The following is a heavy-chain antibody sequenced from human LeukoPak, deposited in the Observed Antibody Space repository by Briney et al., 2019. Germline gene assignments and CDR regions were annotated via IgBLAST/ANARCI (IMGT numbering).Heavy chain of an antibody. CDR1: GYTLTELS. CDR3: ATVAVAGRNPGFDY. Sequence: ASVKVSCKVSGYTLTELSMHWVRQAPGKGHEWMGGFDPEDGETIYAQKFQGGVTMTEDTSTDTAYMELSSLRSEDTAVYYCATVAVAGRNPGFDYWGQGTLVTVSS. D-gene: IGHD6-19*01. J-gene: IGHJ4*02. CDR2: FDPEDGET. V-gene: IGHV1-24*01.